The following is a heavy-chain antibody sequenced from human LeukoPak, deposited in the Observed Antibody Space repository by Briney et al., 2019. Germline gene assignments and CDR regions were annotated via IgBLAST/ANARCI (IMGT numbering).Heavy chain of an antibody. D-gene: IGHD3-10*01. CDR1: GYTFTSYG. CDR2: ISAYNGNT. V-gene: IGHV1-18*01. Sequence: EASVKVSGKASGYTFTSYGISWVRQAPGQGLEWMGWISAYNGNTNYAQKLQGRVTMTTDTSTSTAYMELRSLRSDDTAVYYCARVRDGSGSFHNWFDPWGQGTLVTVSS. J-gene: IGHJ5*02. CDR3: ARVRDGSGSFHNWFDP.